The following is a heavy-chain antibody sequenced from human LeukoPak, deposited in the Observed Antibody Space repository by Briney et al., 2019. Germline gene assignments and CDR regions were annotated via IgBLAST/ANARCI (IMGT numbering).Heavy chain of an antibody. CDR2: ISPNSGGT. D-gene: IGHD6-6*01. J-gene: IGHJ4*02. CDR1: GYTFTGYY. Sequence: ASVKVSCKASGYTFTGYYMHWVRQAPGQGLEWMGWISPNSGGTNYAQKFQGRVTMTRDTSISTAYMELSRLRTDDTAVYYCARGGLAARRIPCLGFDYWGQGTLVTVSS. CDR3: ARGGLAARRIPCLGFDY. V-gene: IGHV1-2*02.